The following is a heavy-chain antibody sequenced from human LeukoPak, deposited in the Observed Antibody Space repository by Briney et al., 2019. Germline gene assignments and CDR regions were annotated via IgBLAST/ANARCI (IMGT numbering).Heavy chain of an antibody. CDR3: ARRNGGMGGYFD. CDR1: GGSISRSTYY. Sequence: SETLSLTCTASGGSISRSTYYWGWFRQPPGKGLGWIGTIYYSGSTYYNPSLKSRVTISVDTSKNQFSLKLSSVTAADTAVDYWARRNGGMGGYFDWGQGTLVTVSS. CDR2: IYYSGST. J-gene: IGHJ4*02. D-gene: IGHD2-15*01. V-gene: IGHV4-39*07.